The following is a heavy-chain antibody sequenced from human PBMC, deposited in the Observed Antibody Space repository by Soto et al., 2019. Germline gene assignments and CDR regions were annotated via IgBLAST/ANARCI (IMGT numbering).Heavy chain of an antibody. D-gene: IGHD2-2*01. Sequence: SETLFLTCTVSGGSFSPNYWAWIRQPPGKGLEWIGYIYYSENTYYNPSLKSRVTISVDTSKNQFSLKLSSVTAADTAVYYCAKLAGYCSGNSCHGDYAMDVWGQGTTVTVSS. V-gene: IGHV4-59*04. CDR3: AKLAGYCSGNSCHGDYAMDV. J-gene: IGHJ6*02. CDR2: IYYSENT. CDR1: GGSFSPNY.